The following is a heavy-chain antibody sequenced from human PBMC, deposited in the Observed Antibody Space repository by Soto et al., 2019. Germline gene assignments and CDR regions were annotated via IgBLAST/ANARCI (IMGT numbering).Heavy chain of an antibody. V-gene: IGHV4-39*01. Sequence: PSETLSLTCTVSAGSISSRPYFWGWIRQPPGKGLEWIGNIYYSGSTYYNPSLKSRATISVDTSKNQFSLKLTSVTATDTAVYYCARGYCTGLSCYREGECWFDPWGQGTLVTVSS. CDR1: AGSISSRPYF. CDR2: IYYSGST. CDR3: ARGYCTGLSCYREGECWFDP. D-gene: IGHD2-8*02. J-gene: IGHJ5*02.